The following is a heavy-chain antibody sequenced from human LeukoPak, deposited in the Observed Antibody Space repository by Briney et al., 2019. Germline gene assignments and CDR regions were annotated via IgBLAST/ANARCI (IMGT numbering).Heavy chain of an antibody. J-gene: IGHJ4*02. D-gene: IGHD6-13*01. CDR2: IYTSGST. CDR1: GCSISSYY. Sequence: SETLSLTCTVSGCSISSYYWSWIRQPAGKGLEWIGRIYTSGSTNYNPSLKSRVTMSVDTSKNQFALKLSSVTAADTAVYYCARAPAAGNWGYYFDYWGQGTLVTVSS. V-gene: IGHV4-4*07. CDR3: ARAPAAGNWGYYFDY.